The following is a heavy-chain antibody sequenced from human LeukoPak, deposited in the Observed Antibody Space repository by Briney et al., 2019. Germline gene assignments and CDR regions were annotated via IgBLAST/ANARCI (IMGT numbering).Heavy chain of an antibody. D-gene: IGHD3-22*01. CDR2: IYHSGST. V-gene: IGHV4-38-2*02. Sequence: PSETLSLTCAVSGYSISSGYYWGWIRQPPGKGLEWIGSIYHSGSTYYNPSLKSRVTISVDTSKNQFSLKLSSVTAADTAVYYCAREVGTMIVVDNYGMDVWGQGTTVTVSS. CDR1: GYSISSGYY. CDR3: AREVGTMIVVDNYGMDV. J-gene: IGHJ6*02.